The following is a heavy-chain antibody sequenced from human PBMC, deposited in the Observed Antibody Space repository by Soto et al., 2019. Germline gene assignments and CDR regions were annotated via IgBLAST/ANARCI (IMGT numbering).Heavy chain of an antibody. J-gene: IGHJ4*02. V-gene: IGHV3-11*06. D-gene: IGHD1-1*01. CDR3: ARSGDNYNLLDY. CDR2: SSNSGTFT. CDR1: GFTFSDYY. Sequence: GGSLRLSCEASGFTFSDYYMSWIRQAPGKGLEWIAYSSNSGTFTKYADYVKGRFSISRDNAKNSLYLQINNLSGEDTATYFCARSGDNYNLLDYWGQGTPVTVSS.